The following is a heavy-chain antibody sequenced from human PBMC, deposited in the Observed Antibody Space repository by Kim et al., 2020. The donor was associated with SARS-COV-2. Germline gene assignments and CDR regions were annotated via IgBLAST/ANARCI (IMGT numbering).Heavy chain of an antibody. D-gene: IGHD1-1*01. V-gene: IGHV1-3*01. Sequence: ASVKVSCKASGYTINDYAMHWVRQAPGQRLEWMGWINADYDTTNYLQKFQGRITIARDTSASTAYMELSSLRSEDTAVYYCARDFRSETTYRFAFDIWGQGTMVTVSS. J-gene: IGHJ3*02. CDR3: ARDFRSETTYRFAFDI. CDR1: GYTINDYA. CDR2: INADYDTT.